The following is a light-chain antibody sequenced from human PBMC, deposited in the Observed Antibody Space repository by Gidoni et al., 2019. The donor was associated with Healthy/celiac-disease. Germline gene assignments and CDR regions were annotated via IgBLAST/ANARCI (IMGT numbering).Light chain of an antibody. J-gene: IGKJ3*01. CDR3: QQYYSTPFT. CDR2: WTS. CDR1: RSVLYSSNNKSY. V-gene: IGKV4-1*01. Sequence: DIVTTQSADSLAVSLGERATINYKSSRSVLYSSNNKSYLAWYQQKPGQPPKLLIYWTSTRESGVPDRFSGSGSGTDFTLTISSLQAEDVAVYYCQQYYSTPFTFGHGTKVDIK.